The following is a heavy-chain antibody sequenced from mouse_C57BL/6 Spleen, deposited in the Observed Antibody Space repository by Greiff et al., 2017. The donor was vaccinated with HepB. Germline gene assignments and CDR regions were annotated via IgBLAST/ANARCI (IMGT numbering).Heavy chain of an antibody. CDR3: ARWDDFYFDY. J-gene: IGHJ2*01. D-gene: IGHD2-4*01. V-gene: IGHV1-80*01. Sequence: QVQLQQSGAELVKPGASVKISCKASGYAFSSYWMNWVKQRPGKGLEWIGQIYPGDGDTNYNGKFKGKATLTADKSSSTAYMQRRSLTSEDSAVYFCARWDDFYFDYWGQGTTLTVSS. CDR1: GYAFSSYW. CDR2: IYPGDGDT.